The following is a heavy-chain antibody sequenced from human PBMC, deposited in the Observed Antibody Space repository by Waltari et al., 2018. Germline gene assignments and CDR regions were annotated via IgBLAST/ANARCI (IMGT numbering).Heavy chain of an antibody. J-gene: IGHJ4*02. D-gene: IGHD6-13*01. CDR3: ARADSSSPGSFDY. V-gene: IGHV1-69*02. CDR1: GGTFSSYT. CDR2: IIPILGIA. Sequence: QVQLVQSGAEVKKPGSSVKVSCKASGGTFSSYTISWVRQAPGQGLEWMGRIIPILGIANYDQKFQGRVTITADKSTSTAYMELSSLGSEDTAVYYCARADSSSPGSFDYWGQGTLVTVSS.